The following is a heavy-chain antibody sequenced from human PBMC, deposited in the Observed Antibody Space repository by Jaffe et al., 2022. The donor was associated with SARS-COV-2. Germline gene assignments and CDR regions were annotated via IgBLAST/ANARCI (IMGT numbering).Heavy chain of an antibody. CDR1: GASVSSGNYF. V-gene: IGHV4-61*02. D-gene: IGHD2-2*01. CDR3: ARQGHCGSITPCYGSAWFDP. J-gene: IGHJ5*02. CDR2: IHNSGST. Sequence: QVQLQESGPGLVKPSQTLSLTCNVSGASVSSGNYFWSWIRQPAEKGLEWIGRIHNSGSTSYSPSLESRVTISIDTSENQFSLKLNSVTAADTAVYYCARQGHCGSITPCYGSAWFDPWGQGTLVTVSS.